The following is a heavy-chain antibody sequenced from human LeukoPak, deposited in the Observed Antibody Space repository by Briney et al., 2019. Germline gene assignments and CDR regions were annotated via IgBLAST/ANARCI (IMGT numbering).Heavy chain of an antibody. J-gene: IGHJ4*02. V-gene: IGHV4-39*07. CDR3: ARAPEYGLYYFDY. CDR1: GGSISSSSFY. D-gene: IGHD1-14*01. Sequence: SETLSLTCTVSGGSISSSSFYWGWLRQPPGKGLEWIVSIHYSGSTYYNPSLMSQVTISVDTSKNQFSLNLSSVTAADTAVYYCARAPEYGLYYFDYWGQGALVTVSS. CDR2: IHYSGST.